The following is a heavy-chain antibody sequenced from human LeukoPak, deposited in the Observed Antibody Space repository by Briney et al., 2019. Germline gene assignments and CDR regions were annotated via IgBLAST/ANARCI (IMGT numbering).Heavy chain of an antibody. CDR3: ARDFRYYDYVWGSSPHY. CDR1: GYTFTDYY. Sequence: GASVTVSCKASGYTFTDYYMHWVRQAPGQGLEWMGWINPNSGGTNYAQKFQGRVTMTRDTSISTAYMELSRLRSDDTAVYYCARDFRYYDYVWGSSPHYWGQGTLVTVSS. D-gene: IGHD3-16*01. V-gene: IGHV1-2*02. CDR2: INPNSGGT. J-gene: IGHJ4*02.